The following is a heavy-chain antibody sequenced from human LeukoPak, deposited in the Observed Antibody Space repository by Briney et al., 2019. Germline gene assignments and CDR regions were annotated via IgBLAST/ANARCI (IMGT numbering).Heavy chain of an antibody. CDR2: IYIGGGT. J-gene: IGHJ4*02. V-gene: IGHV3-53*01. CDR1: GFTVSSKN. D-gene: IGHD2-2*01. CDR3: AKGYDYGDY. Sequence: PGGSLRLSCAASGFTVSSKNMSWVRQAPGKGLEWVSIIYIGGGTDYADSVKGRFTISRDNSKNTLYLQMNSLRAEGTAVYYCAKGYDYGDYWGQGTLVTVSS.